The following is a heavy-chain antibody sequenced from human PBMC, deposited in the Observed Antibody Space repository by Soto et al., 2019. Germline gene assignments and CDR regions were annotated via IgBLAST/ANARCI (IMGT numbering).Heavy chain of an antibody. Sequence: ASVKVSFKARSDTFTMYYMHGWRQSPLHGGEGMGIINPNGGSRRFAQTFQGRITMTTDTSTSTVYMELRSLRSEDTAVYYCARSSGGVSGILIEGSNCLGRWGQGSLVTVSS. CDR2: INPNGGSR. V-gene: IGHV1-46*01. CDR3: ARSSGGVSGILIEGSNCLGR. CDR1: SDTFTMYY. J-gene: IGHJ5*02. D-gene: IGHD1-26*01.